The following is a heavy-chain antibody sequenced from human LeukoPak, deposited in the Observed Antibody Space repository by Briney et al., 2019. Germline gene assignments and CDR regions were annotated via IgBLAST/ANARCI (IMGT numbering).Heavy chain of an antibody. CDR3: AKDSGSGSVDY. CDR1: GFTFSSHG. Sequence: GGSLRLSCAASGFTFSSHGMHWVRQAPGKGLEWVAVISYDGSNKYYADSVKGRFTISRDNSKNTLYLQMNSLRAEDTAVYYCAKDSGSGSVDYWGQGTLVTVSS. V-gene: IGHV3-30*18. J-gene: IGHJ4*02. CDR2: ISYDGSNK. D-gene: IGHD6-19*01.